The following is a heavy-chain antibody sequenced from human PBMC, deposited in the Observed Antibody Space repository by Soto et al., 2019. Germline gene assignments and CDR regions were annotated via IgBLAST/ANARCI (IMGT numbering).Heavy chain of an antibody. D-gene: IGHD3-22*01. Sequence: PSETLSLTCTVSGGSISSGDYYWSWIRQPPGKGLEWIGYIYYSGSTYYNPSLKSRVTISVYTSKNQFSLKLSSVTAADTAVYYCARGGYYYDSSGYYTQAMDVWGQGTTVTVSS. V-gene: IGHV4-30-4*01. CDR3: ARGGYYYDSSGYYTQAMDV. CDR1: GGSISSGDYY. CDR2: IYYSGST. J-gene: IGHJ6*02.